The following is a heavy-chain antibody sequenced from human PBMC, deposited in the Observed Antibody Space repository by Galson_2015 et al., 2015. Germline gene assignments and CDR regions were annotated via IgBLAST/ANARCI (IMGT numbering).Heavy chain of an antibody. CDR1: GGSISSGDYY. V-gene: IGHV4-30-4*01. CDR3: ARDWGPKQDHYYYYYGMDV. Sequence: TLSLACTVSGGSISSGDYYWSWIRQPPGKGLEWIGYIYYSGSTYYNPSLKSRVTISVDTSKNQFSLKLSSVTAADTAVYYCARDWGPKQDHYYYYYGMDVWGQGTTVTVSS. CDR2: IYYSGST. D-gene: IGHD3-16*01. J-gene: IGHJ6*02.